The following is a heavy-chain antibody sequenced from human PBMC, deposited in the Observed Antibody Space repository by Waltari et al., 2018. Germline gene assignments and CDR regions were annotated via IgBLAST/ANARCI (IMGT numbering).Heavy chain of an antibody. V-gene: IGHV1-69*08. J-gene: IGHJ4*02. CDR1: GGTFSSYT. CDR3: ARESSSPPNDYTFNY. D-gene: IGHD4-4*01. Sequence: QVQLVQSGAEVKKPGSSVKVSCKASGGTFSSYTISWVRPAPGQGLEWMGRIIPILGIANYAQKFQGRVTITADKSTSTAYMELSSLRSEDTAVYYCARESSSPPNDYTFNYWGQGTLVTVSS. CDR2: IIPILGIA.